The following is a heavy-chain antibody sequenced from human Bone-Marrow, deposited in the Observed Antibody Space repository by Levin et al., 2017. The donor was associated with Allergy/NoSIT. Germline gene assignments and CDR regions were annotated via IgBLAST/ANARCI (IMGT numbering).Heavy chain of an antibody. CDR1: GFSLSTSGVG. Sequence: SGPTLVKPTQTLTLTCTFSGFSLSTSGVGVGWIRQPPGKALEWLALIYWDDDKRYSPSLKSRLTITKDTSKNQVVLTMTNMDPVDTATYYCAHAYRTTYYYGSGSYYNEGNWFDPWGQGTLVTVSS. V-gene: IGHV2-5*02. CDR3: AHAYRTTYYYGSGSYYNEGNWFDP. D-gene: IGHD3-10*01. CDR2: IYWDDDK. J-gene: IGHJ5*02.